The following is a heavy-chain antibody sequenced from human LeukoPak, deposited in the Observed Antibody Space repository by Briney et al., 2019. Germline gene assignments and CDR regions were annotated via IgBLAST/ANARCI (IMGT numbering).Heavy chain of an antibody. CDR3: AREIEGSGSYDY. Sequence: PGGSLRLSCAASGFTFSSYWMHWVRQAPGKGLVWVSRINSDGSSTSYADSVKGRFTISRDNAKNMLYLQMNSLRAEDTAVYYCAREIEGSGSYDYWGQGTLVTVSS. CDR1: GFTFSSYW. J-gene: IGHJ4*02. D-gene: IGHD3-10*01. CDR2: INSDGSST. V-gene: IGHV3-74*01.